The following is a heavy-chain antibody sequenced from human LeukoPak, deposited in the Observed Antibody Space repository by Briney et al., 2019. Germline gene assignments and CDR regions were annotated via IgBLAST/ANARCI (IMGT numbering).Heavy chain of an antibody. V-gene: IGHV1-3*01. CDR1: GYTFTSYA. J-gene: IGHJ4*02. D-gene: IGHD4-17*01. Sequence: ASVKVSCKASGYTFTSYAMHWVRQAPGQRLEWMGWINAGNTQYSQKFEGRVTITRDTPASTAHMELSSLRSEDTAVYYCARETTVFFDYWGQGTLVTVSS. CDR2: INAGNT. CDR3: ARETTVFFDY.